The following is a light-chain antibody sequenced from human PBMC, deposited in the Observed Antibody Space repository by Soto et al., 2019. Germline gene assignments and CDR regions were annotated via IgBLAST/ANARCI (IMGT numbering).Light chain of an antibody. Sequence: SYELTQPLSVSVALGQTARITCGGNNIGSKNVHWYQQKPGQATVLVIYRDSNRPSGIPERFSCSNSGNTATLTISRAQAGDEADYYCQVWDSSTARVFGGGTKLTVL. V-gene: IGLV3-9*01. CDR3: QVWDSSTARV. CDR2: RDS. J-gene: IGLJ3*02. CDR1: NIGSKN.